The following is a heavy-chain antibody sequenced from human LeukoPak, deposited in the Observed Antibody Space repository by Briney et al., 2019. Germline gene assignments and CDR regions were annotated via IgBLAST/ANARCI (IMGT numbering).Heavy chain of an antibody. D-gene: IGHD2-2*01. J-gene: IGHJ5*02. CDR1: GFTFSDYY. Sequence: GGSLRLSCAASGFTFSDYYMSWIRQAPGKGLEWVSYISSSGSTIYYADSVKGRFTISRDNAKNSLYLQMNSLRAEDTAVYYCARRRDIVVVPAAYNWFDPWGQGTLVTVSS. CDR3: ARRRDIVVVPAAYNWFDP. CDR2: ISSSGSTI. V-gene: IGHV3-11*04.